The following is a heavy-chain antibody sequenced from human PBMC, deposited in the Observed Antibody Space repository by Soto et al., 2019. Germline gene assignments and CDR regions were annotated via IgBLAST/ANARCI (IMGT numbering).Heavy chain of an antibody. Sequence: GESLKISCKASGYIFANYRIAWVRQMPGKGLEWMGIIYPGDSDSRYSPSFQGQVTISVDKSISTAYLQWSSLKASDTAIYYCARHDAYYYASGSYGLDVWGQGTTVTVSS. D-gene: IGHD3-10*01. V-gene: IGHV5-51*01. J-gene: IGHJ6*02. CDR3: ARHDAYYYASGSYGLDV. CDR2: IYPGDSDS. CDR1: GYIFANYR.